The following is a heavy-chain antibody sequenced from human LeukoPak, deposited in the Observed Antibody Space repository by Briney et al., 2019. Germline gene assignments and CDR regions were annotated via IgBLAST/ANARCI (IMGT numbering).Heavy chain of an antibody. V-gene: IGHV3-66*01. J-gene: IGHJ4*02. D-gene: IGHD3-9*01. CDR3: ARSFYDILIGYYQYFDD. Sequence: PGGSLRLSCVASGLSVSSNYMRWVRQAPGKGLEWFSFIYRDGSSYYAESVKGRFTISRDNSKNTLSIQMNSRRAEDTAVYYCARSFYDILIGYYQYFDDWGQGTLVTVSS. CDR2: IYRDGSS. CDR1: GLSVSSNY.